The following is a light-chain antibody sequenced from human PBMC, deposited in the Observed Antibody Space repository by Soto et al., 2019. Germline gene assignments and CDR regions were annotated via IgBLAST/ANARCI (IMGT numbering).Light chain of an antibody. Sequence: QSALTQPASVSGSPGQSITISCTGSSGDIGDYKYVSWYKQHPGKAPKLMIYDVSNRPSGVSNRFSASKSGNTASLTISGLQAEDEADYYCSSYTSTNLVIFGGGTQLTVL. CDR2: DVS. J-gene: IGLJ2*01. V-gene: IGLV2-14*01. CDR3: SSYTSTNLVI. CDR1: SGDIGDYKY.